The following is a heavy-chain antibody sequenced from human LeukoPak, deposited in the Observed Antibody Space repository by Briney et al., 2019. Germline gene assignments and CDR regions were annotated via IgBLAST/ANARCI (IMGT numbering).Heavy chain of an antibody. CDR1: GFTFSSYW. CDR3: ARVRHPPLYDSSDKSGDYFDY. Sequence: GGSLRLSCAASGFTFSSYWMSWVRQAPGKGLEWVANIKQDGSEKYYVDSVKGRFTISRDNAKNSLYLQMNSLRAEDTAVYYCARVRHPPLYDSSDKSGDYFDYWGQGTLVTVSS. J-gene: IGHJ4*02. V-gene: IGHV3-7*01. CDR2: IKQDGSEK. D-gene: IGHD3-22*01.